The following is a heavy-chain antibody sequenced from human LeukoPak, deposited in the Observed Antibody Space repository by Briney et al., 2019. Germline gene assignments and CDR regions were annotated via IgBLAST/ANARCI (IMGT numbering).Heavy chain of an antibody. CDR2: IYSAGAT. D-gene: IGHD3-22*01. V-gene: IGHV3-66*01. CDR1: GFTVSNSY. J-gene: IGHJ4*02. Sequence: GGSLRLSCAASGFTVSNSYMTWVRQAPGKGLEWLSVIYSAGATYYADSVKGRFTISRDNSKNTLYLQMGSLRAEDMAVYYCARVMDYDSSGYYQAPFDYWGQGTLVTVSS. CDR3: ARVMDYDSSGYYQAPFDY.